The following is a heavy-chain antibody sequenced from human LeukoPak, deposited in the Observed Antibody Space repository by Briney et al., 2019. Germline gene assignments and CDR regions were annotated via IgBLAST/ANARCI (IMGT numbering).Heavy chain of an antibody. J-gene: IGHJ3*02. CDR3: ARHGGSGLPGAFYI. V-gene: IGHV4-61*08. CDR1: GGSVNSGGHY. CDR2: IYYTGTT. Sequence: SETLSLTCTVSGGSVNSGGHYWSWVRQPPGKGLEWIGYIYYTGTTNCNPSLKSRVTISVDTSNNQFSLKLSSVTAADTAVYYCARHGGSGLPGAFYIWGQGTMVTVSS. D-gene: IGHD3-10*01.